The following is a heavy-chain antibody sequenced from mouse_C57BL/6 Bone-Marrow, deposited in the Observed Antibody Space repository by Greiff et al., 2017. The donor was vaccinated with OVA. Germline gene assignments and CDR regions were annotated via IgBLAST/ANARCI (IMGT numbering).Heavy chain of an antibody. V-gene: IGHV1-52*01. D-gene: IGHD2-5*01. CDR3: ARKVTTRYWYFDV. J-gene: IGHJ1*03. CDR1: GYTFTSYW. CDR2: IDPSDSET. Sequence: QVQLQQSGAELVRPGSSVKLSCKASGYTFTSYWMHWVKQRPIQGLEWIGNIDPSDSETHYNQKFKDKATLTVDKSSSTAYMQLSSLTSEDSAVYYCARKVTTRYWYFDVWGTGTTVTVSS.